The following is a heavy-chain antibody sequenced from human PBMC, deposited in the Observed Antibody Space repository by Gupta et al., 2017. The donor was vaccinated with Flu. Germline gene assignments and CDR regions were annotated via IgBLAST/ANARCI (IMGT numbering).Heavy chain of an antibody. V-gene: IGHV3-33*01. CDR3: ARDFYGDYDRLDY. J-gene: IGHJ4*02. Sequence: QVQLVESGGGVVQPGRSLRLSCAASGFTFSTYGIHWVRQAPGKGLEWVAFIWYDGSNKDYADSVKGRFTISRDNSKNTLFLQMNSLRAEDTAVYYCARDFYGDYDRLDYWGQGTLVTVSS. D-gene: IGHD4-17*01. CDR1: GFTFSTYG. CDR2: IWYDGSNK.